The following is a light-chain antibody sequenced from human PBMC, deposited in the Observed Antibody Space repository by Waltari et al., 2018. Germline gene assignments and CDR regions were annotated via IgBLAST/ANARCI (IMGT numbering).Light chain of an antibody. J-gene: IGKJ4*01. V-gene: IGKV3-15*01. Sequence: ETIMTQSPATLSVSPGERATLFCRASQSISRNLAWDQQKPGQAPSLVMYAASTRATGIPARFSGSGSGTEFTLTISSLQSEDCALYYCQQYDAWPLTFGGGTKVEIK. CDR3: QQYDAWPLT. CDR2: AAS. CDR1: QSISRN.